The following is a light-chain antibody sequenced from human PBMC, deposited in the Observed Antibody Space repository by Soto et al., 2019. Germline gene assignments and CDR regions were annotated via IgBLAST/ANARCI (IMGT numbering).Light chain of an antibody. V-gene: IGKV3-20*01. CDR1: QSVGSSH. Sequence: EIVWTQSPGNQSLSPGDRATLSCRASQSVGSSHLAWYQQRHGQAPRLLIYSTSNSATGIPDRFSGSESGTDFTLTISRLEPDEFAVYYCQQYGSSPLTSGGGTKV. CDR3: QQYGSSPLT. J-gene: IGKJ4*01. CDR2: STS.